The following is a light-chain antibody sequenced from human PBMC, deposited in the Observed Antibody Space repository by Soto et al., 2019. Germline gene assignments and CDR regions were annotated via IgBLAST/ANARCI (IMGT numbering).Light chain of an antibody. Sequence: DIQMTQSPSSLSASVLYRVTITCRANQDISYYLAWYQQKQGKVPKLLIYAASTLQSGVPSRFSGSGSGTDFTLTISSLQPEDIATYYCQKYHSAPRTFGQGTKVDIK. CDR2: AAS. V-gene: IGKV1-27*01. CDR1: QDISYY. J-gene: IGKJ1*01. CDR3: QKYHSAPRT.